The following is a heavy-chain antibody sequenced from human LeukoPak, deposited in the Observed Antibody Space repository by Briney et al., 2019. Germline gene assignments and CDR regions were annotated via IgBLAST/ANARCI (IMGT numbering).Heavy chain of an antibody. CDR2: MNPNSGNT. CDR1: GYTFTSYD. J-gene: IGHJ4*02. D-gene: IGHD3-3*01. CDR3: ARGGHYDSWSGYLYPHTPYYFDY. V-gene: IGHV1-8*01. Sequence: ASVKVSCKASGYTFTSYDINWVRQATGQGLEWMGWMNPNSGNTGYAQKFQGRVTMTRNTSISTAYMELSSLRSEDTAVYYCARGGHYDSWSGYLYPHTPYYFDYWGQGTLVTVSS.